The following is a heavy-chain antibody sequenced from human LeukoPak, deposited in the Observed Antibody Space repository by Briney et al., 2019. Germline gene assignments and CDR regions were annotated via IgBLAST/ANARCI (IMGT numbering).Heavy chain of an antibody. J-gene: IGHJ4*02. D-gene: IGHD3-9*01. CDR2: ISGGGGSI. CDR1: GFSFSNYA. Sequence: GGSLRLSCAASGFSFSNYAMAWVRQAPGKGLEWVSGISGGGGSIYYADFVKGRFTISRDNSKNTVYLQMNSLRAEDTAVYYCAKCARIDWLPIDYWGQGTLVTVSS. CDR3: AKCARIDWLPIDY. V-gene: IGHV3-23*01.